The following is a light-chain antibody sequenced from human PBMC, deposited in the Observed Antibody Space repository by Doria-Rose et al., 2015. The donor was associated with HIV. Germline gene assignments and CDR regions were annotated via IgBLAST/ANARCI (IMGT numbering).Light chain of an antibody. CDR2: DGS. CDR1: QSFSSTY. V-gene: IGKV3-20*01. J-gene: IGKJ1*01. CDR3: HXYGTXWT. Sequence: EIVMTQSPGTLSLSPGERATLSCRASQSFSSTYLAWYQQKPGQAPSLLIYDGSTRATGIPDRSSASGSGTDFTLTINRLXPEDFALXXXHXYGTXWTXXXXXKXXI.